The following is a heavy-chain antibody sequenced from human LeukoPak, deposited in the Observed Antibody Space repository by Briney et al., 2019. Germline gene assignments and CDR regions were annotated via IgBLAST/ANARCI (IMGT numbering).Heavy chain of an antibody. CDR2: INHSGST. J-gene: IGHJ4*02. D-gene: IGHD3-10*01. CDR3: ARGRPSMVRGVIMSH. V-gene: IGHV4-34*01. Sequence: QINHSGSTNYNPSLKSRVTISVDTSKNQFSLKLSSVTAADTAVYYCARGRPSMVRGVIMSHWGQGTLVTVSS.